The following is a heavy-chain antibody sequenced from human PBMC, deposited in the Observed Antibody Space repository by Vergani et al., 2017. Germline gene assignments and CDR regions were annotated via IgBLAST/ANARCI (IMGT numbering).Heavy chain of an antibody. J-gene: IGHJ6*03. Sequence: EVQLVQSGAEVKKPGESLKISCKGSGYSFTSYWIGWVRQMPGKGLEWMGIIYPGDSDTRYSPSFQGQVTISADKSISTAYLQWSSLKASDTAMYYCARHLRSSGWYPHDAYYYYYMDVWGKGP. CDR3: ARHLRSSGWYPHDAYYYYYMDV. V-gene: IGHV5-51*01. CDR2: IYPGDSDT. D-gene: IGHD6-19*01. CDR1: GYSFTSYW.